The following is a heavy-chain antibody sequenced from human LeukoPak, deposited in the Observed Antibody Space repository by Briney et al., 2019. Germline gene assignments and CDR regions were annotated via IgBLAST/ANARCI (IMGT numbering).Heavy chain of an antibody. CDR1: GGSVSSHY. D-gene: IGHD2-15*01. J-gene: IGHJ4*02. CDR3: ARSGEGGAY. CDR2: IYYSRST. V-gene: IGHV4-59*02. Sequence: VQPSETLSLPCTVSGGSVSSHYWSWIRQPPGKGLEWTEYIYYSRSTIYSPSLQGRVTIIIDTSKNQFSLNLSSVTAADTAVYYCARSGEGGAYWGQGTLVTVSS.